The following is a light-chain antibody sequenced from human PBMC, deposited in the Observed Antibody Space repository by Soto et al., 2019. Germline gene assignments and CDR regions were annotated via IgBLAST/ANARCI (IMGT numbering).Light chain of an antibody. Sequence: EIVMTQSPATLSVSPGERATLSCRASQSVSINLAWYQQKPGQAPRLLIYGASTRATGIPARFSGSGSGTEFTLTISSLQSEDFAVYYCQQYNNWTPLPFVGGTKVEIK. V-gene: IGKV3-15*01. CDR2: GAS. CDR1: QSVSIN. CDR3: QQYNNWTPLP. J-gene: IGKJ4*01.